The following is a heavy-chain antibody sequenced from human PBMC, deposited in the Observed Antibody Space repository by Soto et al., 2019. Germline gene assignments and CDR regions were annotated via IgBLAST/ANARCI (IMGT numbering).Heavy chain of an antibody. D-gene: IGHD2-2*01. Sequence: EVQLVESGGGLVKPGGSLRLSCAASGFTFSSYSMNWVRQAPGKGLEWVSSISSSSSYIYYADSVKGRFTISRDNAKNSLYRQMNSLRAEDTAVYYCAREGDIVVVPAALDYWGQGTLVTVSS. J-gene: IGHJ4*02. V-gene: IGHV3-21*01. CDR2: ISSSSSYI. CDR3: AREGDIVVVPAALDY. CDR1: GFTFSSYS.